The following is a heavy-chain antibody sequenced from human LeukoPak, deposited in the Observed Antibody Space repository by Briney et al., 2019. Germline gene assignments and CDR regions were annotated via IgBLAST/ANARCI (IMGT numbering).Heavy chain of an antibody. CDR2: INPKSGGT. V-gene: IGHV1-2*02. CDR1: VYTFTDYY. Sequence: ASVKVSRMGSVYTFTDYYIHWVRQAPGQGLEWVGWINPKSGGTNYAQKLQGRVTMTRDTSISTAYMELKSDDTAVYYCATLGISGYFRDYWGQGTLVTVSS. D-gene: IGHD3-22*01. J-gene: IGHJ4*02. CDR3: ATLGISGYFRDY.